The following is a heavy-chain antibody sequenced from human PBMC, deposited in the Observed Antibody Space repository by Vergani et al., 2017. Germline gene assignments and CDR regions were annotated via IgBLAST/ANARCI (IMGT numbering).Heavy chain of an antibody. CDR1: GYTITELS. Sequence: QVQLVQSGAEVKKPGASVKVSCKVSGYTITELSMHWVRQAPGKGLEWMGLVDPEDGETTYSETFKGRVTITADISTDTAYLELTSLRSEDTAVYYCAIPQTVTTGGMEVWGQGTTVIVSS. J-gene: IGHJ6*02. CDR2: VDPEDGET. D-gene: IGHD4-17*01. V-gene: IGHV1-24*01. CDR3: AIPQTVTTGGMEV.